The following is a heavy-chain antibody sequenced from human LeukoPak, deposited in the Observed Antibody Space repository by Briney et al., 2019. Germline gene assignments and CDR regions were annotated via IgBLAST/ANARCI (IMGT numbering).Heavy chain of an antibody. CDR2: IKQDGSEK. CDR3: VPRKEWSCYMDV. CDR1: GFTFSTYR. D-gene: IGHD3-3*01. J-gene: IGHJ6*03. V-gene: IGHV3-7*03. Sequence: GGSLRLSCAASGFTFSTYRMSWVRQAPGKGLEWVANIKQDGSEKHYVDSVKGRFTISRDNAKNSLYLQMNSLRAEDTAVYYCVPRKEWSCYMDVWGKGTTVTVSS.